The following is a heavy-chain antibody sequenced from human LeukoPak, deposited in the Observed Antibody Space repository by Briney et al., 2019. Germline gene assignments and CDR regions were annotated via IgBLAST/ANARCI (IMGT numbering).Heavy chain of an antibody. D-gene: IGHD3-22*01. V-gene: IGHV4-39*02. CDR1: GGSISSSRYY. Sequence: SETLSLTCTVSGGSISSSRYYWGWIRQPPGKGLEWIGSIYYTGSTYYNPSLKSRVTISVDTSKNQFSLKLSSVTAADTAVYYCAKDGDDCIDYWGPGTLVTVSS. J-gene: IGHJ4*02. CDR2: IYYTGST. CDR3: AKDGDDCIDY.